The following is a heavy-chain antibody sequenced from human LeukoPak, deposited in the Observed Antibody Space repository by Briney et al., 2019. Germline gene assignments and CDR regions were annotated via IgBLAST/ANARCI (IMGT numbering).Heavy chain of an antibody. J-gene: IGHJ5*02. V-gene: IGHV1-18*01. CDR2: ISAYNGDT. CDR3: ARRGGVRSWYWFDP. D-gene: IGHD6-13*01. CDR1: GYTFTSYG. Sequence: GASVKVSCKASGYTFTSYGISWVRQAPGQGLEWMGWISAYNGDTNYAQKLQGRVTMTTDTSTSTAYMELRSLRSDDTAVYYCARRGGVRSWYWFDPWGQGTLVTVSS.